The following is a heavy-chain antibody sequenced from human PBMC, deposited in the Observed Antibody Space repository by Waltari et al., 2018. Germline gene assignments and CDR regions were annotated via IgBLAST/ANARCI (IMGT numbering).Heavy chain of an antibody. J-gene: IGHJ4*02. CDR3: ARGPSYDYVWGSYRYNDY. CDR2: INHSGST. V-gene: IGHV4-34*01. CDR1: GGSFSGYY. D-gene: IGHD3-16*02. Sequence: QVQLQQWGAGLLKPSETLSLTCAVYGGSFSGYYWSWIRQPPGKGLEWIGEINHSGSTNYNPSLKSRVTISVDTSKNQFSLKLSSVTAADTAVYYCARGPSYDYVWGSYRYNDYWGQGTLVTVSS.